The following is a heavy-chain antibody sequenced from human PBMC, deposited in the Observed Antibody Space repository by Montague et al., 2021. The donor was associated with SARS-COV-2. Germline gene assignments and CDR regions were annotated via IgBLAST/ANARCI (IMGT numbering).Heavy chain of an antibody. CDR2: IYYSGST. J-gene: IGHJ5*02. CDR1: GGSISSSSYY. CDR3: ARQKMGSITIFGVVMYDRWIDL. Sequence: SETRSLTCTVSGGSISSSSYYWGWIRQPPGRGLEWIGNIYYSGSTYYNPSLKSRVTISVDTSKNRLSLKLSSVSAADTAVYYCARQKMGSITIFGVVMYDRWIDLWGQGTLVTVSS. V-gene: IGHV4-39*01. D-gene: IGHD3-3*01.